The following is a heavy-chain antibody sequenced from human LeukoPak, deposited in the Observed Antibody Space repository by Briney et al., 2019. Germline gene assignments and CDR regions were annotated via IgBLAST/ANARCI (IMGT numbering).Heavy chain of an antibody. CDR2: ISGSGGST. Sequence: GGSLRLSCAASGFTFSSYAMSWVRQAPGKGLEWVSAISGSGGSTYYADSVKGRFTISRDNSKNTLYLQMNSPRAEDTAVYYCARVPYDYVWGSYRPSYYFDYWGQGTLVTVSS. CDR3: ARVPYDYVWGSYRPSYYFDY. D-gene: IGHD3-16*02. V-gene: IGHV3-23*01. J-gene: IGHJ4*02. CDR1: GFTFSSYA.